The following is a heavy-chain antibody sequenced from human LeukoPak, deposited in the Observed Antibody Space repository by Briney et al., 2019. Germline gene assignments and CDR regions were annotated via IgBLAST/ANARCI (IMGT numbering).Heavy chain of an antibody. D-gene: IGHD3-16*01. V-gene: IGHV3-74*01. J-gene: IGHJ4*02. CDR3: ARDWGGSGPTSHDY. CDR2: ISSDGTNT. Sequence: GGSLRLSCAASGFTFKSSWMHWVRQPRGRWPVWVSRISSDGTNTRYADSVRGRFTVSRDNAKNTLYLQVNSLRVEDSAVYYCARDWGGSGPTSHDYWGQGTLVTVSS. CDR1: GFTFKSSW.